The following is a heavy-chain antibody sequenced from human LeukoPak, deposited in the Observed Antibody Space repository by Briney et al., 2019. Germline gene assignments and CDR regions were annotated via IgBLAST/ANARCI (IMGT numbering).Heavy chain of an antibody. CDR2: IYYSGNT. CDR3: ARVGSGSFDY. J-gene: IGHJ4*02. V-gene: IGHV4-59*01. Sequence: PSETLSLTCTVSGGSISSYYWSWIRQPPGKGLEWIGYIYYSGNTNYNPSLKSRVTISIDTSKNQSSLKLSSVTAADTAVYYCARVGSGSFDYWGQGTLVTVSS. CDR1: GGSISSYY. D-gene: IGHD1-26*01.